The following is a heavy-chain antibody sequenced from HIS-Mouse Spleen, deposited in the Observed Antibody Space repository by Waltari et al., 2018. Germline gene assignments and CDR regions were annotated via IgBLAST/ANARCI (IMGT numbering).Heavy chain of an antibody. CDR2: IYYSGST. V-gene: IGHV4-39*07. Sequence: QLQLQESGPGLVKPSETLSLTCTVSGVSISSRSYYWGWIRQPPGKGLEWSGSIYYSGSTYYNPSLKSRVTISVDTSKNQFSLKLSSVTAADTAVYYCAREIPYSSSWYDWYFDLWGRGTLVTVSS. D-gene: IGHD6-13*01. CDR1: GVSISSRSYY. J-gene: IGHJ2*01. CDR3: AREIPYSSSWYDWYFDL.